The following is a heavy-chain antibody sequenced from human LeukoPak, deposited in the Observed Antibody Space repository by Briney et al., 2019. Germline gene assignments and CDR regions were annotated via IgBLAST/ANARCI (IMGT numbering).Heavy chain of an antibody. CDR2: ISYDGSNK. CDR3: AKDYFGSGSYQKSPDY. D-gene: IGHD3-10*01. J-gene: IGHJ4*02. V-gene: IGHV3-30*18. Sequence: GGSLRLSCAASGFTFSSYGMHWVRQAPGKGLEWVAVISYDGSNKYYADSVKGRFTISRDNSKNTLYLQMNSLRAEDTAVYYCAKDYFGSGSYQKSPDYWGQGTLVTGS. CDR1: GFTFSSYG.